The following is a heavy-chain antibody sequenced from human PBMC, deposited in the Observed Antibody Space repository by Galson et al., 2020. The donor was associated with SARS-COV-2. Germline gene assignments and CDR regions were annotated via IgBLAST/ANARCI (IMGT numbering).Heavy chain of an antibody. D-gene: IGHD3-3*01. CDR2: IYYSGST. CDR1: GGSISSYY. Sequence: SETLSLTCTVSGGSISSYYWSWIRQPPGKGLEWIGYIYYSGSTNYNPSLKSRVTISVDTSKNQFSLKLSSVTAADTAVYYCARGAFKRGYDFWSGYYTGPAGPGMDVWGQGTTVTVSS. J-gene: IGHJ6*02. V-gene: IGHV4-59*01. CDR3: ARGAFKRGYDFWSGYYTGPAGPGMDV.